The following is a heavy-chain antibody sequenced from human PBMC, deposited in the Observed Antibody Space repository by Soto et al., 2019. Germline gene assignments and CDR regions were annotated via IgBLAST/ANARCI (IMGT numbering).Heavy chain of an antibody. D-gene: IGHD2-15*01. V-gene: IGHV4-31*03. CDR2: IYYSGST. CDR3: ARVPWSQNWFDP. J-gene: IGHJ5*02. Sequence: PSETLSLTCTVSGGSISSGGYYWSWIRQHPGKGLEWIGYIYYSGSTYYNPSLKSRVTISVDTSKNQFSLKLSSVTAADTAVYYCARVPWSQNWFDPWGQGTLVTSPQ. CDR1: GGSISSGGYY.